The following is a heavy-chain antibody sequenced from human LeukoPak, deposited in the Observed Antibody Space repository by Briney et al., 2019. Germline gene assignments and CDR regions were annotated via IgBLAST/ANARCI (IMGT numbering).Heavy chain of an antibody. CDR1: GGSISPYY. CDR2: IYYSGST. Sequence: SETLSLTCTMSGGSISPYYWSWIRQPPGKGLEWIGYIYYSGSTDYNPSLKSRVTISVDTSKNQFSLRLSSVTAADTAVYYCARYTTVRKFDYWGQGTLVTVSS. D-gene: IGHD4-11*01. V-gene: IGHV4-59*01. CDR3: ARYTTVRKFDY. J-gene: IGHJ4*02.